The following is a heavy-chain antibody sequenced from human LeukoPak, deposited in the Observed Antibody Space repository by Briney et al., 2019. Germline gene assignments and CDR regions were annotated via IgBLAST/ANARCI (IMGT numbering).Heavy chain of an antibody. V-gene: IGHV3-48*04. CDR1: GFNFRTYS. CDR2: ISGSSSTL. D-gene: IGHD1-7*01. J-gene: IGHJ4*02. Sequence: GGSLRLSCAASGFNFRTYSMKWIRQAPGKGLEWISYISGSSSTLYYADSVKGRFTISRDNANNSLFLQMNGLRAEDSAIYYCARGELIGTVFDFWGQGALVTVSS. CDR3: ARGELIGTVFDF.